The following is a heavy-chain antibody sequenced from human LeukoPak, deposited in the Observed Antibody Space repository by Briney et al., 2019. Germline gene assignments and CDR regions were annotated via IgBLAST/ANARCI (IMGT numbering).Heavy chain of an antibody. J-gene: IGHJ4*02. CDR1: GGSISSGGYY. D-gene: IGHD6-13*01. CDR3: AREVIAAAGHFDY. Sequence: PSQTLSLTCTVSGGSISSGGYYWSWIRQHPGKGLEWIGYIYYSGSTYYNPSLKSRVTISVDTSKSQFSLKLSSVTAADTAVYYCAREVIAAAGHFDYWGQGTLVTVSS. V-gene: IGHV4-31*03. CDR2: IYYSGST.